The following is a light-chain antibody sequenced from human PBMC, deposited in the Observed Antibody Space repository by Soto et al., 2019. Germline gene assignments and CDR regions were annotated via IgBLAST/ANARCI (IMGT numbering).Light chain of an antibody. Sequence: DIQMTQSPSSLSASVGDRVTITCRASQGISNYLAWYQQKPGKVPKLLIYAASTLQSGVPSKFSGSGSGTDCTITISSLQPEDVATDYCQKYNSAPPLTFGGGTNVEIK. J-gene: IGKJ4*01. V-gene: IGKV1-27*01. CDR1: QGISNY. CDR3: QKYNSAPPLT. CDR2: AAS.